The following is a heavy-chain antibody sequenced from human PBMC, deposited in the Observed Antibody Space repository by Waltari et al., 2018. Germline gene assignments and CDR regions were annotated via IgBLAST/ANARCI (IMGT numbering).Heavy chain of an antibody. CDR3: ARSSVEMATMRNWYFDL. CDR2: ISSGGGT. J-gene: IGHJ2*01. CDR1: GFTVSSNY. D-gene: IGHD5-12*01. Sequence: EVQLVESGGGLIQPGGSLRLSCAASGFTVSSNYMSWVRQAPGKGLGWVSVISSGGGTYNSDSVKGRFTISRDNSKNTLYLQMNSLRAEDTAVYYCARSSVEMATMRNWYFDLWGRGTLVTVSS. V-gene: IGHV3-53*01.